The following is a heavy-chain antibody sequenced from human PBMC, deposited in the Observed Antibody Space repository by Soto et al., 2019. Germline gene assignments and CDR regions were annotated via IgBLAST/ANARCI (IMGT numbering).Heavy chain of an antibody. CDR2: IYYSGST. V-gene: IGHV4-61*08. CDR1: GGSVSSGGYY. J-gene: IGHJ6*02. Sequence: SETLSLTCTVSGGSVSSGGYYWSWIRQPPGKGLEWIGYIYYSGSTNYNPSLRSRISISVDTSKNQFSLKLSSVTAADTAVYYCVRDLVRSGDYYYHAMDVWGQGTTVTVSS. D-gene: IGHD2-8*01. CDR3: VRDLVRSGDYYYHAMDV.